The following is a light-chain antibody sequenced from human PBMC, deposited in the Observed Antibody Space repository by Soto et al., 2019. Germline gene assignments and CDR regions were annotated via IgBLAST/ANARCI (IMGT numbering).Light chain of an antibody. CDR2: GAS. Sequence: EIVLTQSPGTLSLSPGERATLSCRASQSVGSAYLAWYQHKPGQAPRLLIYGASSRATGIPDRISGGGSGTDFTLTISRLEPEDYPVYYCQQYGSSRWTFGQGTKV. V-gene: IGKV3-20*01. CDR3: QQYGSSRWT. J-gene: IGKJ1*01. CDR1: QSVGSAY.